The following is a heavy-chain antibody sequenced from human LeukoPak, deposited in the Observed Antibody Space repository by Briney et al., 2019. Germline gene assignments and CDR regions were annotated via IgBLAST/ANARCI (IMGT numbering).Heavy chain of an antibody. Sequence: GGSLRLSCTASGFTFSNYGMQWVRQAPGKGLEWVAVIWYDGSKKYYGESVKGRFIISRDDSKNTLYLQMSSLRAEDTAVYYCARDYCSTTTCLDFWGQRTLVTVSS. CDR1: GFTFSNYG. V-gene: IGHV3-33*01. CDR2: IWYDGSKK. J-gene: IGHJ4*02. D-gene: IGHD2-2*01. CDR3: ARDYCSTTTCLDF.